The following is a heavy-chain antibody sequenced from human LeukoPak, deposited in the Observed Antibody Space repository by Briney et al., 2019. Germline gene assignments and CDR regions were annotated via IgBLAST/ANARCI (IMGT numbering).Heavy chain of an antibody. D-gene: IGHD6-25*01. V-gene: IGHV4-59*08. CDR2: IYYSGST. CDR1: GDSISNYY. Sequence: SETLSLTCTVSGDSISNYYWNWIRQPPGKGLEWIGYIYYSGSTNYRPSLKSRLSISVDKSKNQVSLKLSSVTAADTAVYYCARHSGSSRYYFDYWGQGTLVTVSS. CDR3: ARHSGSSRYYFDY. J-gene: IGHJ4*02.